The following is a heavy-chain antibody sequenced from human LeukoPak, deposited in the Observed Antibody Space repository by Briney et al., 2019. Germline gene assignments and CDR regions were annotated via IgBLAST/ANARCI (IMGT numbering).Heavy chain of an antibody. CDR3: ATCPPSSWYHFDF. V-gene: IGHV3-48*03. CDR2: ISSSGNTI. D-gene: IGHD6-13*01. Sequence: PGGSLRLSCAASRFTLSNYEMHWVRQAPGKGLEWLSYISSSGNTIYYADSVKGRFTISRDNSKNSLYLQMNSLRAEDTAVYYCATCPPSSWYHFDFWGQGALVTVSS. CDR1: RFTLSNYE. J-gene: IGHJ4*02.